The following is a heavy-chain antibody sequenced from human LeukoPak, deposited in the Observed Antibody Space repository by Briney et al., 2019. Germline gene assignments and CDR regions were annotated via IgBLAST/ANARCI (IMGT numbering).Heavy chain of an antibody. CDR3: ARAPAYSSGWYFGSDY. V-gene: IGHV1-18*04. CDR2: ISAYNGNA. J-gene: IGHJ4*02. Sequence: ASVKVSCKASGYTFTSYGISWVRQAPGQGLEWMGWISAYNGNANYAQKLQGRVTMTTDTSTSTAYMELRSLRSDDTAVYHCARAPAYSSGWYFGSDYWGQGTLVTVSS. D-gene: IGHD6-19*01. CDR1: GYTFTSYG.